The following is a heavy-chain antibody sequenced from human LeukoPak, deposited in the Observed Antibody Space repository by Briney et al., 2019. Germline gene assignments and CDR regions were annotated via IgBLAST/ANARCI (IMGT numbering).Heavy chain of an antibody. J-gene: IGHJ4*02. CDR3: ARRSPSGSSPFDY. V-gene: IGHV1-8*01. Sequence: ASVKVSFKASGYTFTIYDINWVRQATGQGLEWMGWMNPNSGNTGYAQKFQGRVTMTRNTSISTAYMELSSLRSEDTAVYYCARRSPSGSSPFDYWGQGTLVTVSS. D-gene: IGHD1-26*01. CDR2: MNPNSGNT. CDR1: GYTFTIYD.